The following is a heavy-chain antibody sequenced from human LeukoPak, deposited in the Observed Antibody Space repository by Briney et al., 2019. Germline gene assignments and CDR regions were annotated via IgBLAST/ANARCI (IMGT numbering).Heavy chain of an antibody. CDR2: IYYSGST. J-gene: IGHJ4*02. Sequence: PSETLSLTCAVSGYSISSGYYWGWIRPPPGKGLEWIGSIYYSGSTYYNPSLKSRVTISVDTSKNQFSLKLSSVTAADTAVYYCARMGSVTTDYWGQGTLVTVSS. CDR1: GYSISSGYY. D-gene: IGHD4-11*01. V-gene: IGHV4-38-2*01. CDR3: ARMGSVTTDY.